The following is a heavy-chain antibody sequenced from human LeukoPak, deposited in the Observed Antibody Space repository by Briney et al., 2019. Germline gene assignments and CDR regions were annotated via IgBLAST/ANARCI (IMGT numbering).Heavy chain of an antibody. D-gene: IGHD4-17*01. CDR3: ARISPYYGDYPQYYYYYMGV. CDR1: GYSISSGYY. Sequence: KPSETLSLTCAVSGYSISSGYYWGWIRQPPGKGLEWIGNIYHSGNTYYNPSLKSRVTISVDTSKNQFSLKLSSVTASDTAVYYCARISPYYGDYPQYYYYYMGVWGKGTTVTVSS. V-gene: IGHV4-38-2*01. J-gene: IGHJ6*03. CDR2: IYHSGNT.